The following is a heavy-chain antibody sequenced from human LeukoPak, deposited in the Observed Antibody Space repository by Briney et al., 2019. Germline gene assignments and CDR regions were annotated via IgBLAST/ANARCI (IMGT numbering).Heavy chain of an antibody. J-gene: IGHJ4*02. CDR1: GYTFTGYY. D-gene: IGHD6-19*01. CDR2: INPNSGGT. V-gene: IGHV1-2*02. Sequence: ASVKVSCKASGYTFTGYYMHWVRQAPGQGLEWMGWINPNSGGTNYAQKFQGRVTMTTDTSTSTAYMELRSLRSDDTAVYYCARDLGSSGWYGEYYFDYWGQGTLVTVSS. CDR3: ARDLGSSGWYGEYYFDY.